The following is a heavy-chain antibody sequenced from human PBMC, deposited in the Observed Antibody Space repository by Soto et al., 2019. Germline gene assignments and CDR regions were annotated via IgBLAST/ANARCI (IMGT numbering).Heavy chain of an antibody. V-gene: IGHV4-31*03. D-gene: IGHD3-22*01. CDR2: IYYSGST. Sequence: QVQLQESGPGLVKPSQTLSLTCSVSGDSISSGGSYWNWIRQHPGKGLVWIGHIYYSGSTYYNPSLKSRVTISIDTSKNQFSLNLSSVTVADTAVYFCARNRGYYDSSGFDIWGQGTLVTVSS. CDR3: ARNRGYYDSSGFDI. J-gene: IGHJ3*02. CDR1: GDSISSGGSY.